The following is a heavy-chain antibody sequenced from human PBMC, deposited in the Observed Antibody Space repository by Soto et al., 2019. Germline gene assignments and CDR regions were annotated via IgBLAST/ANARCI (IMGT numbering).Heavy chain of an antibody. J-gene: IGHJ4*02. D-gene: IGHD3-22*01. V-gene: IGHV1-69*04. CDR1: GYRFSSYG. CDR3: ARMGGDYYDSSGYFY. Sequence: ASVKVSCKAYGYRFSSYGVHWLRQAPGQGLEWMGRIIPILGIANYAQKFQGRVTITADKSTSTAYMELSSLRSEDTAVYYCARMGGDYYDSSGYFYWGQGTLVTVSS. CDR2: IIPILGIA.